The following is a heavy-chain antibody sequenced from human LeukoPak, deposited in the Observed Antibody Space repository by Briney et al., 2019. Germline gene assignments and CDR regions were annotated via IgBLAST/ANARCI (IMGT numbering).Heavy chain of an antibody. Sequence: GASVKVSCKASGYTFTSYAMHWVRQAPGQRLEWMGWINAGNGNTKYSQKFQGRVTITRDTSASTAYMELSSLRSEDTAVYYCARGISFGDFLDYYYYYGMDVWGQGTTVTVSS. CDR1: GYTFTSYA. D-gene: IGHD3-10*01. CDR2: INAGNGNT. V-gene: IGHV1-3*01. J-gene: IGHJ6*02. CDR3: ARGISFGDFLDYYYYYGMDV.